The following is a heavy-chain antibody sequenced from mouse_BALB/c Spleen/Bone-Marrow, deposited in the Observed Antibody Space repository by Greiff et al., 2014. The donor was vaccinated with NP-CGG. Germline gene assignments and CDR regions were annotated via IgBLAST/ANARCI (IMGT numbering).Heavy chain of an antibody. CDR3: ASYYYGSSGFAY. J-gene: IGHJ3*01. Sequence: VQLQQPGAELVEPGASVKLSCTASGFNIKDTYMHWVKQRPEQGLEWIGRIDPANGNTKYDPKFQGKATITADTSSNTAYLQLSSLTSEDTAVYYCASYYYGSSGFAYWGQGTLVTVSA. D-gene: IGHD1-1*01. CDR1: GFNIKDTY. CDR2: IDPANGNT. V-gene: IGHV14-3*02.